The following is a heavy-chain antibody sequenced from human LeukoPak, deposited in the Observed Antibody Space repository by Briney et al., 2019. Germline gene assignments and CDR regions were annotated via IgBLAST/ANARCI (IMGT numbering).Heavy chain of an antibody. Sequence: SETLSLTCTVSGGSINSYYWSWLRQPPGKGLEWIGHIYYSGSTNYNPSLKSRVTISVDTSKNQFSLKLSSVTAADTAVYYCARDKRYYDFWSGYRYGMDVWGQGTTVTVSS. CDR1: GGSINSYY. J-gene: IGHJ6*02. CDR3: ARDKRYYDFWSGYRYGMDV. V-gene: IGHV4-59*01. CDR2: IYYSGST. D-gene: IGHD3-3*01.